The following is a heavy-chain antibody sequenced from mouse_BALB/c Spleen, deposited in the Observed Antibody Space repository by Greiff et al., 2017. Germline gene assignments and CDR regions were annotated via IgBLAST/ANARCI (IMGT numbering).Heavy chain of an antibody. D-gene: IGHD2-3*01. CDR1: GFSLTSYG. Sequence: VQLKESGPGLVAPSQSLSITCTVSGFSLTSYGVHWVRQPPGKGLEWLGVIWAGGSTNYNSALMSRLSISKENSKSQVFLKMNSLQTDDTAMYYWARGPIYDGYYDAMDYGGQGTSVTVSS. J-gene: IGHJ4*01. V-gene: IGHV2-9*02. CDR2: IWAGGST. CDR3: ARGPIYDGYYDAMDY.